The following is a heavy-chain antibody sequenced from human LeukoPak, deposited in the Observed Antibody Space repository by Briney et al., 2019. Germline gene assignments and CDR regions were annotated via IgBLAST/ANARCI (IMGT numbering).Heavy chain of an antibody. CDR1: GFTFSSYS. CDR3: ARDSYYDFWSGYPSGTFYYYYMDV. V-gene: IGHV3-21*01. Sequence: GGSLRLSCAASGFTFSSYSMNWVRQAPGKGLEWVSSISSSSSYIYYADSVKGRFTISRDNAKNSLYLQMNSLRAEDTAVYYCARDSYYDFWSGYPSGTFYYYYMDVWGKGTTVTVSS. D-gene: IGHD3-3*01. CDR2: ISSSSSYI. J-gene: IGHJ6*03.